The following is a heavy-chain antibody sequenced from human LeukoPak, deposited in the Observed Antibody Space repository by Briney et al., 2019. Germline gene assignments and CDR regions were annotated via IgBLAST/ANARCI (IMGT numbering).Heavy chain of an antibody. CDR1: GYTFSGYY. CDR2: IDPNSGGT. Sequence: ASVKVSCKASGYTFSGYYMHWVRQAPGQGLEWMGRIDPNSGGTNYAQKFQGRVTMTRDTSISTAYMELSRLRSDDTAVYYCARDKGDYKFDYWGQGTLVTVSS. V-gene: IGHV1-2*06. J-gene: IGHJ4*02. CDR3: ARDKGDYKFDY. D-gene: IGHD4-17*01.